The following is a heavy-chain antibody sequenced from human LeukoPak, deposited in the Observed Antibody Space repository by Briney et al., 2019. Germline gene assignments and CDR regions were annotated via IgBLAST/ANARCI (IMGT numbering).Heavy chain of an antibody. J-gene: IGHJ4*02. V-gene: IGHV1-2*02. CDR3: ARAGIRFLE. CDR1: GYTFTDYY. D-gene: IGHD3-3*01. CDR2: INPNTGGT. Sequence: ASVKVSCKASGYTFTDYYMHWVRQAPGRGLEWMGWINPNTGGTNHAQKFQGRVTMTRDTSISTAYMELSRLRSDDTAVYYCARAGIRFLEWGQGTLVTVSS.